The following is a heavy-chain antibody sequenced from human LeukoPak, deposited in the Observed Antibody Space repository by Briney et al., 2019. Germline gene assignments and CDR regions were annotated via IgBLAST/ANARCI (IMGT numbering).Heavy chain of an antibody. CDR1: GFTFSSYE. CDR2: ISSSGSTI. Sequence: PGGSLRLSCAASGFTFSSYEMNWVRQAPGKGLEWVSYISSSGSTIYYADSVKGRFTISRDNAKNSLYLQMNSLRAEDTAVYYCARSGILTGFDYWGQGTLVTVSS. V-gene: IGHV3-48*03. D-gene: IGHD3-9*01. J-gene: IGHJ4*02. CDR3: ARSGILTGFDY.